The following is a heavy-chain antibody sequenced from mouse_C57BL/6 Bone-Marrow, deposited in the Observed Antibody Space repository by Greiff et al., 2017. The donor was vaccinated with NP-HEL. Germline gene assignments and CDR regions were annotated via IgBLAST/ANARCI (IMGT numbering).Heavy chain of an antibody. V-gene: IGHV14-2*01. Sequence: EVKLMESGAELVKPGASVKLSCTASGFNIKDYYMHWVKQRTEQGLEWIGRIDPEDGETKYAPKFQGKATITADTSSNTAYLQLSSLTSEDTAVYYCANWGITTVVAPYAMDYWGQGTSVTVSS. CDR3: ANWGITTVVAPYAMDY. D-gene: IGHD1-1*01. J-gene: IGHJ4*01. CDR1: GFNIKDYY. CDR2: IDPEDGET.